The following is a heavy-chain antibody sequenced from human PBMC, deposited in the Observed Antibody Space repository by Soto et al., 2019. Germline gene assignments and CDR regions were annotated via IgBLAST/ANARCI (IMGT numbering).Heavy chain of an antibody. J-gene: IGHJ4*02. D-gene: IGHD3-10*01. CDR1: GGSINSIGYC. V-gene: IGHV4-31*03. Sequence: QVQLKESGPGLVKPSQTLPLTCSVSGGSINSIGYCWTWIRQHPGKGLEWIGCTEYSGRTYYNPSLEGRVTMSVDTSKNHFSLSLSSVTAADTAIYVCARDINRRFDYWGQGTLVTVSS. CDR3: ARDINRRFDY. CDR2: TEYSGRT.